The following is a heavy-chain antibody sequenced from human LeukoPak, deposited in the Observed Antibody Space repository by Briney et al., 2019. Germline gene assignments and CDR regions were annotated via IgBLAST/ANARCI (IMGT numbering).Heavy chain of an antibody. CDR3: AKDRALDIVATLFDY. D-gene: IGHD5-12*01. V-gene: IGHV3-23*01. J-gene: IGHJ4*02. CDR1: GFTFSSYA. Sequence: GRSLRLSCAASGFTFSSYAMSWVRQAPGKGLEWVSAISGSGGSTYYADSVKGRFTISRDNSKNTLYLQMNSLRAEDTAVYYCAKDRALDIVATLFDYWGQGTLVTVSS. CDR2: ISGSGGST.